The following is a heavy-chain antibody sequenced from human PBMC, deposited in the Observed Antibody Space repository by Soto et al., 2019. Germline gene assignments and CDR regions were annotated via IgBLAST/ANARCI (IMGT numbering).Heavy chain of an antibody. CDR2: ISGSGRNT. J-gene: IGHJ5*02. D-gene: IGHD5-12*01. CDR1: GFTFNSYA. Sequence: PGGSLRLSCAVSGFTFNSYAMNWVRQAPGKGLEWVSSISGSGRNTYYADAVKGRFNISRDNSKNTLFLQMNSLRSEDTAVYYCAKGVTTIVATGSWFDHWGQGTLVTVSS. V-gene: IGHV3-23*01. CDR3: AKGVTTIVATGSWFDH.